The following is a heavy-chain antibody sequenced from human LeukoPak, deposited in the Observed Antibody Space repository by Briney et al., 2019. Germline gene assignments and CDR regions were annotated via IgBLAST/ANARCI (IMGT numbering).Heavy chain of an antibody. J-gene: IGHJ5*01. V-gene: IGHV4-34*01. Sequence: SETLSLTCAGYGGSFSGYYWSWIRQPPGKGLGWIEEINHSGSTNYNPSLKSRLTISVDTSKNQFSLTLTSVTAADTAVYYCARGPPDFYNSGSYYNGYNWFDSWGQGTLVTVSS. CDR2: INHSGST. D-gene: IGHD3-10*01. CDR3: ARGPPDFYNSGSYYNGYNWFDS. CDR1: GGSFSGYY.